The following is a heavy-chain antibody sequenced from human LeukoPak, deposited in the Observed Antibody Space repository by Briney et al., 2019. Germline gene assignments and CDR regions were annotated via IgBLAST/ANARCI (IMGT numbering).Heavy chain of an antibody. D-gene: IGHD5-18*01. CDR1: GFTFSNYW. V-gene: IGHV3-23*01. Sequence: GGSLRLSCAASGFTFSNYWMHWVRQAPGKGLEWVSGISGSGGSTYYADSVKGRFTISRDNSKNTLYLQMNSLRAEDTAVYYCAGGYSYGDYWGQGTLVTVSS. CDR2: ISGSGGST. CDR3: AGGYSYGDY. J-gene: IGHJ4*02.